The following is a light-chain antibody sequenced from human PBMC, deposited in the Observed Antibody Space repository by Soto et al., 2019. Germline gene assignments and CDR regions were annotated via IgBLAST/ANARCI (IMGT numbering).Light chain of an antibody. CDR2: GAS. V-gene: IGKV3-20*01. CDR3: QQYGTSPRT. Sequence: EIVLTQSPGTLSLSPGERATLSCRASQSVTSSYLAWYQHKRGQAPRLLIYGASSRATGIPDRFSGSGSGPDFTLTISRLEPEDFAVYYCQQYGTSPRTFGQGTKVEIK. CDR1: QSVTSSY. J-gene: IGKJ1*01.